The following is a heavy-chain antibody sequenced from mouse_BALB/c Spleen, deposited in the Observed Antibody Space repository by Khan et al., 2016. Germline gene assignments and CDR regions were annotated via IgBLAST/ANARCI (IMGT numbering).Heavy chain of an antibody. Sequence: EVKLEESGPSLVKLSQTLSLTCSVTGDSITSGYWNWIRKFPGNKLEYMGYISHSGSTYYNPSLKSRISITRDTSKNQYYLQLNSVTTEDTATYYCARYYGSTYVRGMDYWGQGTSVTVSS. CDR3: ARYYGSTYVRGMDY. CDR2: ISHSGST. V-gene: IGHV3-8*02. D-gene: IGHD1-1*01. CDR1: GDSITSGY. J-gene: IGHJ4*01.